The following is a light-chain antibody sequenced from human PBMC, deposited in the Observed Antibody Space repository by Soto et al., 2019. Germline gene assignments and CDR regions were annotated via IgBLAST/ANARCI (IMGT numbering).Light chain of an antibody. CDR2: EDS. J-gene: IGLJ1*01. CDR3: SSYAGSNWWV. V-gene: IGLV2-8*01. CDR1: SSDDGGYNY. Sequence: QSVLTQPPSASGSPGQSVTISCTGTSSDDGGYNYVSWYQQHPGKAPKLMIYEDSKRPSGVPDRFSGSKSGNTASQTVSGLQAEDEADYYCSSYAGSNWWVFGTGTKVTVL.